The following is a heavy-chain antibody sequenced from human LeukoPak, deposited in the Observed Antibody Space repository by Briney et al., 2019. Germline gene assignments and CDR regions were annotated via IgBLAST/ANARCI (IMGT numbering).Heavy chain of an antibody. CDR3: ARGPTVTPRMD. CDR2: INAGNGNT. CDR1: GYTFTSYA. V-gene: IGHV1-3*01. J-gene: IGHJ4*02. D-gene: IGHD4-17*01. Sequence: GASVKVSCKASGYTFTSYAMHWVRQAPGQRLEWMGWINAGNGNTKYSQKFQGRVTIARDTSASTAYMELSSLRSEDTAVYYCARGPTVTPRMDWGQGTLVTVSS.